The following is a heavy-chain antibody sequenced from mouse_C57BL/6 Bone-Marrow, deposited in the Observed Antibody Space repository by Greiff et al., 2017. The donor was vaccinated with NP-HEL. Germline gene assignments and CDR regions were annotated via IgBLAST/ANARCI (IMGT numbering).Heavy chain of an antibody. CDR1: GFSLSTFGMG. Sequence: ESGPGILQPSQTLSLTCSFSGFSLSTFGMGVGWIRQPSGKGLEWLAHIWWDDDKYYNPALKSRLTISKDTSKNQVFLKIANVDTADTATYYCARILYYGSSYGGFAYWGQGTLVTVSA. D-gene: IGHD1-1*01. CDR2: IWWDDDK. CDR3: ARILYYGSSYGGFAY. V-gene: IGHV8-8*01. J-gene: IGHJ3*01.